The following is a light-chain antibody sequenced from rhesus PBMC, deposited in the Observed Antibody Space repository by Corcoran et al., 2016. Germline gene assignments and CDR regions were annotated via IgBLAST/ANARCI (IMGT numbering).Light chain of an antibody. CDR3: QKGNSNPYS. V-gene: IGKV1-32*02. J-gene: IGKJ2*01. CDR1: QGINSY. CDR2: NAN. Sequence: DIQLSQSPSSRSASVGDRVTITCRASQGINSYLNWYQQKPGKAPKLLIYNANSLPSGVPSRFSGSGSWTDFTLTISSLQPEDFATYYCQKGNSNPYSFGQGTKVEIK.